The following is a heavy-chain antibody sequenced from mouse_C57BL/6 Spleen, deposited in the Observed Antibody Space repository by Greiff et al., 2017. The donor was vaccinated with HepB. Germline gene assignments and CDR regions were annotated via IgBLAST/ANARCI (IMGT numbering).Heavy chain of an antibody. D-gene: IGHD4-1*01. V-gene: IGHV1-69*01. J-gene: IGHJ3*01. CDR1: GYTFTSYW. CDR3: ARGWEETWFAY. Sequence: QVQLQQSGAELVMPGASVKLSCKASGYTFTSYWMHWVKQRPGQGLEWIGEIDPSDSYTNYNQKFKGKSTLTVDKSSSTAYMQLSSLTSEDSAVYYCARGWEETWFAYWGQGTLVTVSA. CDR2: IDPSDSYT.